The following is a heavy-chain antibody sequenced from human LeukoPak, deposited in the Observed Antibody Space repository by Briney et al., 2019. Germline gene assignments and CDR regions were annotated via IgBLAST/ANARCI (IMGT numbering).Heavy chain of an antibody. CDR1: EFAVSNSY. V-gene: IGHV3-53*01. CDR3: AKDSYYYGSGSD. CDR2: IYSGGIT. Sequence: GGSLRLSCAGSEFAVSNSYMSWVRQAPGKGLEWVSIIYSGGITYYTDSVKGRFTISRDNSKNTLYLQMNSLRDDDTAVYYCAKDSYYYGSGSDWGQGTLVTVSS. D-gene: IGHD3-10*01. J-gene: IGHJ4*02.